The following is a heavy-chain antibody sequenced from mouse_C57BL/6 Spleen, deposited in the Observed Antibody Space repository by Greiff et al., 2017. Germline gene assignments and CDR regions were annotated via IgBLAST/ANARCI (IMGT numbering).Heavy chain of an antibody. D-gene: IGHD2-10*01. CDR3: ARKSPYYGNSFDY. V-gene: IGHV1-50*01. Sequence: QVQLKESGAELVKPGASVKLSCKASGYTFTSYWMQWVKQRPGQGLEWIGEIDPSDSYTNYNQKFKGKATLTVDPSSSTAYMQLSSLTSEDSAVYDCARKSPYYGNSFDYWGQGTTLTVSA. J-gene: IGHJ2*01. CDR1: GYTFTSYW. CDR2: IDPSDSYT.